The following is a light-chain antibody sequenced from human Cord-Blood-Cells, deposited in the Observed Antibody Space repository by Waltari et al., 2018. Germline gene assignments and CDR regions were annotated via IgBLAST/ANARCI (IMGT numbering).Light chain of an antibody. CDR2: GNS. CDR1: SSNIGEGYD. V-gene: IGLV1-40*01. Sequence: QSVLTQRPSVSRAPGQRVTISCTGSSSNIGEGYDVARYQQLPGTAPKLLIYGNSNRPSGVPDRFSGSKSGTSASLAITGLQAEDEADYYCQSYDSSLGGWVFGGGTKLTVL. CDR3: QSYDSSLGGWV. J-gene: IGLJ3*02.